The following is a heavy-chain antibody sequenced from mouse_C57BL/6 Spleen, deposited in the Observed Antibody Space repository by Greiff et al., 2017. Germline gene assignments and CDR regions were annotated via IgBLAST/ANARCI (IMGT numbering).Heavy chain of an antibody. CDR1: GYTFTDYY. CDR3: ARGTKLVRGFAY. CDR2: INPNNGGT. J-gene: IGHJ3*01. D-gene: IGHD4-1*01. Sequence: EVQLQQSGPELVKPGASVKISCKASGYTFTDYYMNWVKQSHGKSLEWIGDINPNNGGTSYNQKFKGKATLTVDKSSSTAYMELRSLTSEDSAVYYCARGTKLVRGFAYWGQGTLVTVSA. V-gene: IGHV1-26*01.